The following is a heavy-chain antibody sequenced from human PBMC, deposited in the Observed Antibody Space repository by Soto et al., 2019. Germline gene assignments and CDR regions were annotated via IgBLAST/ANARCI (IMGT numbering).Heavy chain of an antibody. CDR2: IYYSGST. CDR1: GGSISSYY. J-gene: IGHJ6*03. V-gene: IGHV4-59*01. CDR3: ARDQGDPRYCTNGVCYTGRTYYYYYMDV. D-gene: IGHD2-8*01. Sequence: PSETLSLTCTVSGGSISSYYWSWIRQPPGKGLEWIGYIYYSGSTNYNPSLKSRVTISVDTSKNQFSLKLSSVTAADTAVYYCARDQGDPRYCTNGVCYTGRTYYYYYMDVWGKGTTVTVSS.